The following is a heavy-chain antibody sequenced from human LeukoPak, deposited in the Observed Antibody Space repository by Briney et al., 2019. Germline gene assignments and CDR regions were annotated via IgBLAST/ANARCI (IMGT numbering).Heavy chain of an antibody. Sequence: GGSLRLSCAASGFTFSSYGMSWVRQAPGKGLEWVSAISGSGGSTYYADSVKGRFAISRDNSKNTLYLQMNSLRAEDTAVYYCAKEVFGVVIIGIDYWGQGTLVTVSS. V-gene: IGHV3-23*01. CDR1: GFTFSSYG. CDR2: ISGSGGST. CDR3: AKEVFGVVIIGIDY. D-gene: IGHD3-3*01. J-gene: IGHJ4*02.